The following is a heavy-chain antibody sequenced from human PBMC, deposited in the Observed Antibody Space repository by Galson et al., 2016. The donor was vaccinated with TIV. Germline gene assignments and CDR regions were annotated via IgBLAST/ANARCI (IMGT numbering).Heavy chain of an antibody. Sequence: SLRLSCAASGFTFSSYGMHWVRQAPGKGLEWVAVISSAGSNKYYADSVKGRFTISRDNSKNTLYLQMNSLRAEDTAVYYCARSPQLRYFDWLDYWGQGTLVTVSS. CDR3: ARSPQLRYFDWLDY. CDR2: ISSAGSNK. D-gene: IGHD3-9*01. V-gene: IGHV3-30*03. J-gene: IGHJ4*02. CDR1: GFTFSSYG.